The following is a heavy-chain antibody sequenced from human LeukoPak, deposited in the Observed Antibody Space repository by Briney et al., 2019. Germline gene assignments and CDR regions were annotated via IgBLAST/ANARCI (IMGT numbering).Heavy chain of an antibody. CDR2: INPNSGGT. D-gene: IGHD3-10*01. Sequence: ASVKVSCKASGYTFTGYYMHWVRQAPGQGLEWMGWINPNSGGTNYAQKFQGRVTMTTDTSTSTAYMELRSLRSDDTAVYYCARSYITMAYLDYWGQGTLVTVSS. CDR1: GYTFTGYY. J-gene: IGHJ4*02. V-gene: IGHV1-2*02. CDR3: ARSYITMAYLDY.